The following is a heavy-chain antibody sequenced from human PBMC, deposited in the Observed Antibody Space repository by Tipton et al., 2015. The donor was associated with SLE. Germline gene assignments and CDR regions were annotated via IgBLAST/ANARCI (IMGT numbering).Heavy chain of an antibody. Sequence: SLRLSCAASGFTFSTSAMHWVRQAPGKGLEWVAVIWYDGSNKFYADSVKGRFTISRGNSKNTVSLQMTSLRVEDTAVYFCASCLGGEFLDYLGPGTLVTVSS. CDR3: ASCLGGEFLDY. CDR1: GFTFSTSA. CDR2: IWYDGSNK. V-gene: IGHV3-33*03. D-gene: IGHD3-16*01. J-gene: IGHJ4*02.